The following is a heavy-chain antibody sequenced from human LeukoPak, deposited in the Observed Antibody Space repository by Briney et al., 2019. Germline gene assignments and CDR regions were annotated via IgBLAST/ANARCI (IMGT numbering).Heavy chain of an antibody. D-gene: IGHD1-26*01. J-gene: IGHJ4*02. CDR1: GFSFNNYG. Sequence: PGGSLRLSCAASGFSFNNYGMHWVRHTPSKGLEWVAFIRFDGTEKFYADSVKGRFTISRDNSKNTLYLQMNSLRAEDTAVYYCAKPTPGGATRYYFDYWGQGTLVTVSS. V-gene: IGHV3-30*02. CDR3: AKPTPGGATRYYFDY. CDR2: IRFDGTEK.